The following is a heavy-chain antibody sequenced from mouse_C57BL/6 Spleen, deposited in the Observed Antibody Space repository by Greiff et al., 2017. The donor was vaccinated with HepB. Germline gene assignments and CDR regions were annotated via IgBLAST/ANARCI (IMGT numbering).Heavy chain of an antibody. CDR2: ISDGGSYT. J-gene: IGHJ2*01. CDR3: ARGGYSTRYYFDY. V-gene: IGHV5-4*03. D-gene: IGHD2-3*01. Sequence: EVKLMESGGGLVKPGGSLKLSCAASGFTFSSYAMSWVRQTPEKRLEWVATISDGGSYTYYPDNVKGRFTISRDNAKNNLYLQMSHLKSEDTAVYYCARGGYSTRYYFDYWGQGTTLTVSS. CDR1: GFTFSSYA.